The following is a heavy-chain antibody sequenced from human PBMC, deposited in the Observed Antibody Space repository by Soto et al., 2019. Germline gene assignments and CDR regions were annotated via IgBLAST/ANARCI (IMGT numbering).Heavy chain of an antibody. CDR2: IGHSGSA. CDR3: ARGGNCIVSSCPLGSHYGMDV. J-gene: IGHJ6*02. Sequence: QVQLQQWGAGLLKPSETLSLTCAVYGGSFSGYYWTWIRQPPGKGLEWVGEIGHSGSATYSPSLKSRGTISVDTSNNQFSLRLSSVTAADTAVYYCARGGNCIVSSCPLGSHYGMDVWGQGTTVTVSS. V-gene: IGHV4-34*01. D-gene: IGHD2-15*01. CDR1: GGSFSGYY.